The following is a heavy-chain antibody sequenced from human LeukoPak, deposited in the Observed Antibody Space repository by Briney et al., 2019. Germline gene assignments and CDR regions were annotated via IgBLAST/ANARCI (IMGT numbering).Heavy chain of an antibody. V-gene: IGHV3-33*01. J-gene: IGHJ6*02. D-gene: IGHD4-17*01. Sequence: GGSLRLSCAASGFTFSSYGMHWVRQAPGKGLEWVAVIWYDGSNKYYADSVKGRFTISRDNSKNTLYLQMNSLRAEDTAVYYCARDPPIGSDYGYYYYGMDVWGQGTTVTVSS. CDR2: IWYDGSNK. CDR1: GFTFSSYG. CDR3: ARDPPIGSDYGYYYYGMDV.